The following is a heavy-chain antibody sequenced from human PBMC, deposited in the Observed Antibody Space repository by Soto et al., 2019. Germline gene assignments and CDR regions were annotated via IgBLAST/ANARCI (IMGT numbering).Heavy chain of an antibody. J-gene: IGHJ6*03. CDR3: ARAPGYCSSTSCYRYYYYYYMDV. V-gene: IGHV4-34*01. CDR1: GGSFSGYY. D-gene: IGHD2-2*02. Sequence: QVQLQQWGAGLLKPSETLSLTCAVYGGSFSGYYWSWIRQPPGKGLEWLGEIKHSGSTNYNPSLKRRVTISVDTSKVQFSLMLSSVTAADTAVYYCARAPGYCSSTSCYRYYYYYYMDVWGKGTTVTVSS. CDR2: IKHSGST.